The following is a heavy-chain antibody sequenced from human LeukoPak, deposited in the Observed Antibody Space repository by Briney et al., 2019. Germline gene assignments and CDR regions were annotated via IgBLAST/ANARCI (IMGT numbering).Heavy chain of an antibody. CDR2: ISSSSSYI. D-gene: IGHD3-10*01. CDR3: ARDRLRGPTFDY. V-gene: IGHV3-21*01. CDR1: GFTFSSYS. Sequence: PGGSLRLSCAASGFTFSSYSMNWVRQAPGKGLEWVSSISSSSSYIYYADSVKGRFTISRDNAKNSLYLQMNSLRAEDTAVYYCARDRLRGPTFDYWGQGTLATVSS. J-gene: IGHJ4*02.